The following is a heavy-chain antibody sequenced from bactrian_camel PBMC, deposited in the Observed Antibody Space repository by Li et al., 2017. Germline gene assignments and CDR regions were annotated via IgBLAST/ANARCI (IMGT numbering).Heavy chain of an antibody. V-gene: IGHV3S40*01. CDR3: AAGQTYCDKY. Sequence: DVQLVESGGGLVQPGEPLRLSCVASGITFSRHDMSWVRQAPGKEVEWVAGITSLPSLFRAASYADSVKGRFTISHDNVKNTIYLQMDNLLPEDTGIYYCAAGQTYCDKYSGQGTQVTVS. CDR1: GITFSRHD. D-gene: IGHD3*01. CDR2: ITSLPSLFRAA. J-gene: IGHJ4*01.